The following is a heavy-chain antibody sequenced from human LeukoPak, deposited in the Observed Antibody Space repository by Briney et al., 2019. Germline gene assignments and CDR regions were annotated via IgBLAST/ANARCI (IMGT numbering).Heavy chain of an antibody. J-gene: IGHJ4*02. D-gene: IGHD3-22*01. Sequence: GGSLRLSCAASGFTFSDYYMSWIRQAPGKGLEWVSYISSSGSTIYYADSVKGRFTISRDNAKNSLYLQMNSLRAEDTAVYYCARDLNYYDSSGYGHYWGQGTLVTVSS. V-gene: IGHV3-11*01. CDR2: ISSSGSTI. CDR3: ARDLNYYDSSGYGHY. CDR1: GFTFSDYY.